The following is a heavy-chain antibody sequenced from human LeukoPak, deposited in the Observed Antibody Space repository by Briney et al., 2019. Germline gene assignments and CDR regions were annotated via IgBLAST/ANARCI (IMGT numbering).Heavy chain of an antibody. CDR1: GFTFSTYW. J-gene: IGHJ4*02. Sequence: GGSLRLSCAASGFTFSTYWMSWVRQAPGKGLEWVANIRKDGSDIHYVDSVKGRFTISRDNVKNSLYLQMNSLRIEDAAVYYCMGGRGWLPENWGQGTLVTVSS. D-gene: IGHD3-22*01. CDR3: MGGRGWLPEN. CDR2: IRKDGSDI. V-gene: IGHV3-7*01.